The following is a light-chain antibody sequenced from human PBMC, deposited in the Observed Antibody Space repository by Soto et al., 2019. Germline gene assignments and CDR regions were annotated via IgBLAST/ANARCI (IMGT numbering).Light chain of an antibody. Sequence: DIQLTQPPSSLSASVGDRVTITCRASESVTIWLAWYQQKPGKAPRLLIYDASTLEGGVPSRFSASGSGTEFTLTISSLQPDDFATYYCEQYDSRSPWTFGQGTKIEIK. CDR2: DAS. CDR1: ESVTIW. J-gene: IGKJ1*01. V-gene: IGKV1-5*01. CDR3: EQYDSRSPWT.